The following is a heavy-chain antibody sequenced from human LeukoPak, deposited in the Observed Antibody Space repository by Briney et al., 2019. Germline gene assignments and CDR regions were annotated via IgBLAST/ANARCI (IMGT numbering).Heavy chain of an antibody. D-gene: IGHD6-19*01. CDR1: GGSFSGYY. CDR2: INHSGST. Sequence: SETLSLTCAVYGGSFSGYYWSWIRQPPGKGLEWIGEINHSGSTNYNPSLKSRVTISVDTSKNQFSLKLSSVTAADTAVYYCARVAQWLVRVFDYWGQGTLVTVSS. V-gene: IGHV4-34*01. CDR3: ARVAQWLVRVFDY. J-gene: IGHJ4*02.